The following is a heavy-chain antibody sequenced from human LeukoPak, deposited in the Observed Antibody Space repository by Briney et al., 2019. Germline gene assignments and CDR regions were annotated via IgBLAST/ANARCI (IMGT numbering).Heavy chain of an antibody. D-gene: IGHD2-15*01. J-gene: IGHJ3*02. Sequence: SGTLSLTCAVSGGSISSSNWWSWVRQPPGKGLEWIGEIYHSGSTNCNPSLKSRVTISVDKSKNQFSLKLSSVTAADTAVYYCARSTGKDTRAFDIWGQGTMVTVSS. CDR1: GGSISSSNW. V-gene: IGHV4-4*02. CDR2: IYHSGST. CDR3: ARSTGKDTRAFDI.